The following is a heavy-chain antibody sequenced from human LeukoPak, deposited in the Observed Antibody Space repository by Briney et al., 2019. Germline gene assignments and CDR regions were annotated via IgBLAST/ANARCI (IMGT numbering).Heavy chain of an antibody. D-gene: IGHD3-22*01. CDR2: IYSGGYT. J-gene: IGHJ4*02. CDR3: ARDGRSYYDTSGYYQDY. V-gene: IGHV3-53*01. Sequence: GGSLRLSCAASGFTVSSNYMNWVRQAPGKGLEWVSVIYSGGYTDYADSVKGRSTISRDNSKNALYLQMNSLRAEDTAVYYCARDGRSYYDTSGYYQDYWGQGTLVTVSS. CDR1: GFTVSSNY.